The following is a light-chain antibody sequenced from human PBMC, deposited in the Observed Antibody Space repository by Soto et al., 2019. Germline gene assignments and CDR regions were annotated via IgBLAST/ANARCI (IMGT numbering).Light chain of an antibody. CDR2: AAS. CDR1: QAIRNF. Sequence: DIQMTQSPSSLSAFVGDRVTITCRASQAIRNFVAWFQQKPGKAPKSLIYAASSLRSGVPSKFSGSGSGTDFTLTISNLQPEDAATYYCQHYNTSPITFGQGTRLEI. CDR3: QHYNTSPIT. V-gene: IGKV1-16*02. J-gene: IGKJ5*01.